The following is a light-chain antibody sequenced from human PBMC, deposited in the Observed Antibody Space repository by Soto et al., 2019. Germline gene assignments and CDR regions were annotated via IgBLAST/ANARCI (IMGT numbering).Light chain of an antibody. Sequence: DIQMAQSTSSLSEAVGEIVMITCRASQGISSYLAWYQQKPGKAPKLLIYAASTLQSGPPSRFSGSGSGTDFTLTISSLQPEDIATYYRQQYENLPTCGQGTRRELK. CDR3: QQYENLPT. CDR2: AAS. V-gene: IGKV1-9*01. CDR1: QGISSY. J-gene: IGKJ5*01.